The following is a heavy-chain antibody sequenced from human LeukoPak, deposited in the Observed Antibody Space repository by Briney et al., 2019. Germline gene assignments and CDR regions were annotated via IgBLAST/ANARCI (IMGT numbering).Heavy chain of an antibody. V-gene: IGHV3-9*01. CDR2: ISWNSSSI. CDR3: AKDTSTRLDACYI. Sequence: PAGSLRLSCAASGFTVDDYPMLWVRPAPGNGLEWVSGISWNSSSIGYADSVRVRFTISRDNAKHSLYLQRNSPRAQAPDLYYCAKDTSTRLDACYIWGEGTMVTVSS. D-gene: IGHD2-2*01. CDR1: GFTVDDYP. J-gene: IGHJ3*02.